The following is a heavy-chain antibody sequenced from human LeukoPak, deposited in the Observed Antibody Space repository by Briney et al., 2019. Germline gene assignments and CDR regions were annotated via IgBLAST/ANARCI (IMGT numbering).Heavy chain of an antibody. Sequence: GASVKVSCKASGYTFTSYALNWVRQAPGQGLEWMGWINTHTGDPTYVQGFTGRFVFSLDASARTTFLQISSLKPDDTAMYYCAREREGSFDYWGQGTLVTVSS. CDR1: GYTFTSYA. J-gene: IGHJ4*02. CDR3: AREREGSFDY. D-gene: IGHD1-26*01. V-gene: IGHV7-4-1*02. CDR2: INTHTGDP.